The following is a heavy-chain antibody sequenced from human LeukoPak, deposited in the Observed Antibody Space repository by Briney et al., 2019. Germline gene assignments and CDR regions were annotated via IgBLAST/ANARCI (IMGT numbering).Heavy chain of an antibody. D-gene: IGHD2-2*01. Sequence: GGSLRLSCAASGFTVSSKYMSWVRQAPGKGLEWVSVIFSGDNTYYADSVKGRLTISRDNSKNTLYLQMNSLRAGDTAVYYCARDFGRGYCSSTSCYGWFDPWGQGTLVTVSS. V-gene: IGHV3-66*02. CDR3: ARDFGRGYCSSTSCYGWFDP. CDR1: GFTVSSKY. CDR2: IFSGDNT. J-gene: IGHJ5*02.